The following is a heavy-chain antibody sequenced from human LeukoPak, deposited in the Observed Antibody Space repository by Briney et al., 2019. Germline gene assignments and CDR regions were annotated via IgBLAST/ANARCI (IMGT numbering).Heavy chain of an antibody. J-gene: IGHJ4*02. CDR2: IRSDGSNK. CDR3: AKAPVTSCRGAYCYPFDS. CDR1: GFTFSSYG. Sequence: PGGSLRLSCAASGFTFSSYGMHWVRQAPGTGLEWVAFIRSDGSNKNYADSVKGRFTISRDNSKNTLYLQMNSLRAEDAAVYFCAKAPVTSCRGAYCYPFDSWGQGTLVTVSS. D-gene: IGHD2-21*01. V-gene: IGHV3-30*02.